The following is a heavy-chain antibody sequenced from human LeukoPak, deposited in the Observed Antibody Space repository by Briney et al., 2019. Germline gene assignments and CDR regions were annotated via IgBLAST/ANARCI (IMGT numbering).Heavy chain of an antibody. J-gene: IGHJ5*02. CDR2: IIPIFGTA. CDR3: ARAYQYCSSTSCLTDAGNWFDP. CDR1: GGTFSSYA. Sequence: ASVKVSCKASGGTFSSYAISWVRQAPGQGLEWMGGIIPIFGTANYAQKFQGRVTITADESTSTAYMELSSLRSEDTAVYYCARAYQYCSSTSCLTDAGNWFDPWGQGTLVTVSS. D-gene: IGHD2-2*01. V-gene: IGHV1-69*13.